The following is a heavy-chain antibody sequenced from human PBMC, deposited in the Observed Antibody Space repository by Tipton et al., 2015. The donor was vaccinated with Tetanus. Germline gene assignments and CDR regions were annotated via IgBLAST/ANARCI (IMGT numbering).Heavy chain of an antibody. CDR3: TRDRDWTLDV. Sequence: SLRLSCATSGFTFSNTGFFWVRQAPGKGLECVALIWSDGNTKYNVDSVKGRFTISRDSSTNTVYLQVNSLRAEDTAVYYCTRDRDWTLDVWGQGTTVTVSS. CDR1: GFTFSNTG. V-gene: IGHV3-33*07. J-gene: IGHJ6*02. CDR2: IWSDGNTK. D-gene: IGHD1-1*01.